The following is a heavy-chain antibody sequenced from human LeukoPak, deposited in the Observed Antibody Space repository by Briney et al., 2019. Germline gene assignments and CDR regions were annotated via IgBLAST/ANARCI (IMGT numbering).Heavy chain of an antibody. CDR1: GGSISSYY. J-gene: IGHJ5*02. Sequence: SETLSLTCTVSGGSISSYYWSWIRQPPGKGLEWTGYIYYSGSTNYNPSLKSRVTISVDTSKNQFSLKLSSVTAADTAVYYCARDPGDGHTPGWFDPWGQGTLVTVSS. D-gene: IGHD5-24*01. CDR3: ARDPGDGHTPGWFDP. CDR2: IYYSGST. V-gene: IGHV4-59*01.